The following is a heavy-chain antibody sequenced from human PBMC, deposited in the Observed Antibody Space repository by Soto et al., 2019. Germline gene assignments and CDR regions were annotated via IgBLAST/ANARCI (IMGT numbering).Heavy chain of an antibody. CDR1: GGSISSGDYY. Sequence: PSETLSLTCTVSGGSISSGDYYWIWIRQPPGKGLEWIGYIYYSGSTYYNPSLKSRVTISVDTSKNQFSLKLSSVTAADTAVYYCAREASYYYGSGSYPSGENWFDHWGQGTLVTVSS. CDR2: IYYSGST. V-gene: IGHV4-30-4*01. J-gene: IGHJ5*02. CDR3: AREASYYYGSGSYPSGENWFDH. D-gene: IGHD3-10*01.